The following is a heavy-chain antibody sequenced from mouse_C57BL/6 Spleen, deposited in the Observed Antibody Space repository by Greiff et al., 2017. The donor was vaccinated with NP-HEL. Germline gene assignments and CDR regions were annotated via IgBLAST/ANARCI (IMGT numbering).Heavy chain of an antibody. J-gene: IGHJ4*01. V-gene: IGHV1-52*01. Sequence: QVQLQQPGAELVRPGSSVKLSCKASGYTFTSYWMHWVKQRPIQGLEWIGNIDPSDSETHYNQKFKDKATLTVDKSSSTAYMQLSSLTSEDSAVYYCAISGVVASYYAMDYWGQGTSVTVSS. D-gene: IGHD1-1*01. CDR3: AISGVVASYYAMDY. CDR2: IDPSDSET. CDR1: GYTFTSYW.